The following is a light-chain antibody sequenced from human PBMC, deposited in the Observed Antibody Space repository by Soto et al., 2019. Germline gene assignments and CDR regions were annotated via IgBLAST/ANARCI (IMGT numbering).Light chain of an antibody. Sequence: DIQMTQSPSSMSASVGDRVTITCRASQGIDNCLAWYQQKPGKAPKILIYSASTLQSGVPSRFSGSGSGTDFTLTISSLQPEDFATYFCQRTNSFPPYTFGQGTKLEIK. CDR3: QRTNSFPPYT. CDR2: SAS. V-gene: IGKV1-12*01. CDR1: QGIDNC. J-gene: IGKJ2*01.